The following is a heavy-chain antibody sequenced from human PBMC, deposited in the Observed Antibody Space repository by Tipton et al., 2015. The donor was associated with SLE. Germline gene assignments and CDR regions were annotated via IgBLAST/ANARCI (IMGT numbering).Heavy chain of an antibody. D-gene: IGHD1-26*01. CDR2: ISWNSDHI. Sequence: SLRLSCAASGFTFDDYAMHWVRQAPGKGLEWVSGISWNSDHIGQADSVKGRFTISRDNAKNSLYLQMNSLRAEDTALYYCARVGPERSGTYSFDYWGQGTLVSVSS. J-gene: IGHJ4*02. CDR3: ARVGPERSGTYSFDY. CDR1: GFTFDDYA. V-gene: IGHV3-9*01.